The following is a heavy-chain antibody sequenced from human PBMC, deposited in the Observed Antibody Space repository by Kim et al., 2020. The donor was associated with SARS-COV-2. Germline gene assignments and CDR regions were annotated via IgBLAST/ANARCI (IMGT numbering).Heavy chain of an antibody. CDR3: PTSRSDADGYFYVLHN. J-gene: IGHJ1*01. CDR2: IIPVFRST. V-gene: IGHV1-69*13. Sequence: SVKVSCKTSGDTLRTATISWVRQAPGQGLEWMGGIIPVFRSTDYAKKFQGRITITADESSNTVYLELTSLRSDVTAVYFFPTSRSDADGYFYVLHNWGQ. CDR1: GDTLRTAT. D-gene: IGHD5-12*01.